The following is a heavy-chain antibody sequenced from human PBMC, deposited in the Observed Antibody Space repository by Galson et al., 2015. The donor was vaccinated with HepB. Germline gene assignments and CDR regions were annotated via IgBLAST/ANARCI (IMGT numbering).Heavy chain of an antibody. D-gene: IGHD3-3*01. CDR1: GFTFTSSA. CDR3: AADRGRGDYDFWSGYYPLDY. V-gene: IGHV1-58*01. J-gene: IGHJ4*02. CDR2: IVVGSGNT. Sequence: SVKVSCKASGFTFTSSAVQWVRQARGQRLEWIGWIVVGSGNTNYAQKFQERVTITRDMSTSTAYMELSSLRSEDTAVYYCAADRGRGDYDFWSGYYPLDYWGQGTLVTVSS.